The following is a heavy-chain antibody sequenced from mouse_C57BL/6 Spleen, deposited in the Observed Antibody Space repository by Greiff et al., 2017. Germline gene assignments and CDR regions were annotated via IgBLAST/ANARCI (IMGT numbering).Heavy chain of an antibody. CDR1: GFTFSDYG. J-gene: IGHJ2*01. Sequence: EVHLVESGGGLVKPGGSLKLSCAASGFTFSDYGMHWVRQAPEKGLEWVAYISSGSSTIYYADTVKGRFTISRDNAKNPLFLQMTSLRSEDTAMYYCARGDSYFDYWGQGTTLTVSS. CDR3: ARGDSYFDY. D-gene: IGHD3-3*01. V-gene: IGHV5-17*01. CDR2: ISSGSSTI.